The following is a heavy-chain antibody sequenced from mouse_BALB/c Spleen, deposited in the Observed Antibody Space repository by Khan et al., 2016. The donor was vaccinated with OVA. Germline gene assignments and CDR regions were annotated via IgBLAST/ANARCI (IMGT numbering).Heavy chain of an antibody. CDR3: ARGYDFFAY. D-gene: IGHD2-14*01. Sequence: VQLQQSGPDLVKTGASVKISCKAYGYSFTAYYMNWVKQSHGKSLECIGRINPNTGYTNYNQKFKDKAILTVDTSSSTAYMKVRSLTSEDSAVYYCARGYDFFAYWGRGTLVTVSA. CDR2: INPNTGYT. V-gene: IGHV1-26*01. J-gene: IGHJ3*01. CDR1: GYSFTAYY.